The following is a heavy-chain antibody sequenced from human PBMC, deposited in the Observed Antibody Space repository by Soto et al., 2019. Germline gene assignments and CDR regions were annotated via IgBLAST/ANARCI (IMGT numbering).Heavy chain of an antibody. Sequence: QVQLQESGPGLVKPSETLSLTCTVSGGSISSYYWNWIRQPPGRGLEWIGYISYSGSTSYNPSLKSRVTISVDTSKNQFSLNLSSVTAADTAVYYCATDGGLSCGGDCRVYGFDIWGQGTMVTVSS. J-gene: IGHJ3*02. CDR2: ISYSGST. D-gene: IGHD2-21*02. CDR1: GGSISSYY. CDR3: ATDGGLSCGGDCRVYGFDI. V-gene: IGHV4-59*01.